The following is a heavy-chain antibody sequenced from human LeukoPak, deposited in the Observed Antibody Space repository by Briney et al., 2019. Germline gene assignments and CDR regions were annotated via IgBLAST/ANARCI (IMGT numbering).Heavy chain of an antibody. CDR3: AKDWQQLVGECYFDY. V-gene: IGHV3-21*04. CDR2: ISSSSSYI. CDR1: GFTFSSYS. Sequence: GGSLRLSCAASGFTFSSYSMNWVRQAPGRGLEWVSSISSSSSYIYYADSVKGRFTISRDNAKNSLYLQMNSLRAEDTAVYYCAKDWQQLVGECYFDYWGQGTLVTVSS. J-gene: IGHJ4*02. D-gene: IGHD6-13*01.